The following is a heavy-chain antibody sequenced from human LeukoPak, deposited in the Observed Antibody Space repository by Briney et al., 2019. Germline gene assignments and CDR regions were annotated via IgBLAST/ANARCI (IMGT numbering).Heavy chain of an antibody. CDR1: GYSFTSYW. CDR2: IYSGDSDT. J-gene: IGHJ5*02. CDR3: ARQNFWNGYYTGYNWFDP. D-gene: IGHD3-3*01. V-gene: IGHV5-51*01. Sequence: GESLKISCKGSGYSFTSYWIGWVRQMPGKGLEWMGIIYSGDSDTRYSPSFQGQVTISADKSISTAYLQWSSLKASDTAMYYCARQNFWNGYYTGYNWFDPWGQGTLVTVSS.